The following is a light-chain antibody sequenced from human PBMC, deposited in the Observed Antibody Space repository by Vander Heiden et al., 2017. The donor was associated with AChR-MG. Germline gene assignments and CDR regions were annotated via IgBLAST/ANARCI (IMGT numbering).Light chain of an antibody. CDR2: LNSDGSH. Sequence: QLVLTQSPSASASLGASVRHPCTLSSGHSSYAVAWHQQQQEKGPRYLMRLNSDGSHNKGDGIPDRFSGSSSGAERDLTISSRQAEDEADYYCQTGGTGFVVFGRGTKLTVL. CDR3: QTGGTGFVV. CDR1: SGHSSYA. J-gene: IGLJ2*01. V-gene: IGLV4-69*01.